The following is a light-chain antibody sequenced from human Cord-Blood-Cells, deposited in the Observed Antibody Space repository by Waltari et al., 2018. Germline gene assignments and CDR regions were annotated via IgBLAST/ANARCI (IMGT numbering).Light chain of an antibody. CDR3: QSYDSSAWV. CDR2: EDN. J-gene: IGLJ3*02. V-gene: IGLV6-57*03. CDR1: SGSVASNY. Sequence: NFMLTQPHSVSESPGKTVTISCTRSSGSVASNYVQWYQQRPGSAPTTVIYEDNPRPAGVPDPFSGSIDSASNAASLTISGMQSEEEADYYCQSYDSSAWVFGGGTKLTVL.